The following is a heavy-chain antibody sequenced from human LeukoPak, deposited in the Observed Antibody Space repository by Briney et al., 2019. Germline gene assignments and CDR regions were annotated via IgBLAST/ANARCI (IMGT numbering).Heavy chain of an antibody. CDR1: GFTFSSYA. CDR3: AKRGAYCSSTSCYIGD. D-gene: IGHD2-2*02. Sequence: GSLRLSCAASGFTFSSYAMSWVRQAPGKGLEWVSAISGSGGSTYYADSVKGRFTISRDSSKNTLYLQMNSLRAEDTAVYYCAKRGAYCSSTSCYIGDWGQGTLVTVSS. V-gene: IGHV3-23*01. J-gene: IGHJ4*02. CDR2: ISGSGGST.